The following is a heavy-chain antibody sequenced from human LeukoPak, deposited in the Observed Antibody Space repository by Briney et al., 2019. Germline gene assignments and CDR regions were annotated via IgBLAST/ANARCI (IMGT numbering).Heavy chain of an antibody. CDR2: IHYTGNT. D-gene: IGHD1-26*01. J-gene: IGHJ4*02. Sequence: SDTLSLTCSVSNYSIRSNHYWAWIRQPPGKGLEWIGSIHYTGNTYQNPSLKSRVTMSADTSNNQFSLDLTSATATDTAVYYCARVVSVVGATFDYWGQGILVTVSS. V-gene: IGHV4-38-2*02. CDR1: NYSIRSNHY. CDR3: ARVVSVVGATFDY.